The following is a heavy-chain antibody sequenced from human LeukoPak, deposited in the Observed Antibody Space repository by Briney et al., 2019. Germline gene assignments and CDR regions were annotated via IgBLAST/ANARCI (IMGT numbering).Heavy chain of an antibody. J-gene: IGHJ6*03. CDR3: ARFVGQLALYYYSYMDV. V-gene: IGHV1-8*02. D-gene: IGHD6-6*01. CDR1: GYTFTSYD. Sequence: ASVKGSCKASGYTFTSYDINRVRQAIGQGVERMGWMNPKSGNTGYAQKFQGRVTITRNTSISTAYMELRSLRSEDTAVYYCARFVGQLALYYYSYMDVWGKGTTVTVSS. CDR2: MNPKSGNT.